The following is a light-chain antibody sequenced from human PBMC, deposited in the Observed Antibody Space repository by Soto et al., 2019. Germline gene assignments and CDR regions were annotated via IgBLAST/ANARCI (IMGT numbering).Light chain of an antibody. Sequence: EIVLTQSPGTLSLSPGERATLSCRASQSADSTYLAWYQQKPGQAPRLLIYAASSSAAGTPDRFSGSGSGTDFTLTISRLEPEDFALYYCQQYGTSPPLYTFGQGTRLEIK. CDR2: AAS. CDR3: QQYGTSPPLYT. J-gene: IGKJ2*01. CDR1: QSADSTY. V-gene: IGKV3-20*01.